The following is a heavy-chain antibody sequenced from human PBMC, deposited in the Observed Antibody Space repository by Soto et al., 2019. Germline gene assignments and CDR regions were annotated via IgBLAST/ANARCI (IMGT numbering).Heavy chain of an antibody. J-gene: IGHJ6*03. D-gene: IGHD6-6*01. Sequence: SVKVSCKASGFTFTSSAVQWVRQARGQRLEWIGWIVVGSGNTNYAQKFQERVTITRDTSTSTAYMELSSLRSEDTAVYYCARGRQLVGYFYYYMDGWGKGTTVTVSS. V-gene: IGHV1-58*01. CDR1: GFTFTSSA. CDR2: IVVGSGNT. CDR3: ARGRQLVGYFYYYMDG.